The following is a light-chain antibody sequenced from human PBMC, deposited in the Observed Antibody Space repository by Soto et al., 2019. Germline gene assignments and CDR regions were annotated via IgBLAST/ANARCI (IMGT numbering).Light chain of an antibody. CDR1: KSVSSSY. J-gene: IGKJ4*01. Sequence: EIVLTQSPAPLSLSPGERATLSCRASKSVSSSYLAWYQQKPGQAPRLLIYGASSRATGIPDRFSGSGSGTDFTLTISRLEPEDFAVYFCQQYGSSPLTFGGGTKVEIK. V-gene: IGKV3-20*01. CDR2: GAS. CDR3: QQYGSSPLT.